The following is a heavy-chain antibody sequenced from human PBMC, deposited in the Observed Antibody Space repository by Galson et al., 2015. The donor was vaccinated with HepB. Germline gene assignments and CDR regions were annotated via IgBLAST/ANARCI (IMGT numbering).Heavy chain of an antibody. CDR3: ARDPNPYYLGSGREDAFDI. J-gene: IGHJ3*02. Sequence: SVKVSCKASGDTFSSYTISWVRQAPGQGLEWMGRIIPIINMANYAQKFQGRVTITADKSTSTVYMELSRLRSEDTAVYYCARDPNPYYLGSGREDAFDIWGLGTLVTVSP. CDR1: GDTFSSYT. CDR2: IIPIINMA. V-gene: IGHV1-69*04. D-gene: IGHD3-10*01.